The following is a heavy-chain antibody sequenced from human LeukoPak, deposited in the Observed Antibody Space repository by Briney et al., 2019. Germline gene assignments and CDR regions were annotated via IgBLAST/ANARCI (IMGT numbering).Heavy chain of an antibody. CDR1: GFTFSRFA. J-gene: IGHJ4*02. V-gene: IGHV3-64D*06. D-gene: IGHD4-23*01. CDR3: VSTVVVVPY. Sequence: GTLRLSCAASGFTFSRFARHWVVRAPPKEVQYVTGIGSNGGSTYYADSVKGRFTISRDNSKNTLYLQMTSVRAEDTAVYYCVSTVVVVPYWGQGTLVTVSS. CDR2: IGSNGGST.